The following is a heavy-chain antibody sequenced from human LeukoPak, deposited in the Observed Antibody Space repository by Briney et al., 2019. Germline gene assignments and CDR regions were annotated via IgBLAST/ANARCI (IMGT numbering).Heavy chain of an antibody. D-gene: IGHD3-22*01. J-gene: IGHJ4*02. CDR2: IRYDGSNI. Sequence: GGSLRLFCAPSGFIFNSYGMHWVRQAPGKGLEWVAFIRYDGSNIYYADSVKGRLTISRDKSKNTLYLQMNSLRVEDTAVYYCATLPYYYDSSGSNYFDYWGQGTLVTVSS. CDR3: ATLPYYYDSSGSNYFDY. CDR1: GFIFNSYG. V-gene: IGHV3-30*02.